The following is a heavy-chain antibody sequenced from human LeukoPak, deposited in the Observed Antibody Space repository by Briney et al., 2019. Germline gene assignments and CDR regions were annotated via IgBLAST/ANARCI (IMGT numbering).Heavy chain of an antibody. D-gene: IGHD6-13*01. J-gene: IGHJ1*01. CDR1: GGSFSGYY. V-gene: IGHV4-59*01. CDR3: ARATETFSWFLQH. CDR2: LSNSGST. Sequence: SETLSLTCAVSGGSFSGYYWSWIRQPPGKGLEWIGHLSNSGSTNYNPSLKSRVTISVDTSKNQFSLKLNSVTAADTAVYYCARATETFSWFLQHWGQGALVTVSS.